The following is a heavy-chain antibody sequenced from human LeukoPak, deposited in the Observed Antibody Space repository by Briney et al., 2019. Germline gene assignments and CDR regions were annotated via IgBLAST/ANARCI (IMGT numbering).Heavy chain of an antibody. V-gene: IGHV3-30*03. J-gene: IGHJ4*02. CDR2: ISYDGSNK. CDR1: KFTFSNYG. Sequence: GGSLRLSCTASKFTFSNYGMHWVRQAPGKGLEWVAVISYDGSNKYYADSVKGRFTISRDNSKNTLYLQMNSLRAEDTAVYYCARGYDFWSGPFDYWGQGTLVTVSS. CDR3: ARGYDFWSGPFDY. D-gene: IGHD3-3*01.